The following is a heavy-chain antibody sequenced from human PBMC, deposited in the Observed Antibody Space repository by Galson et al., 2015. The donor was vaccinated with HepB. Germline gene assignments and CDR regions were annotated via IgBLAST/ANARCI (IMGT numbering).Heavy chain of an antibody. Sequence: SVKVSCKVSGGTFPNSQINWVRQAPGQGLEWMGVIVPMFGTTNYAQNFLGRVTITADGSSTTVNMELNSLKFEDTAVYFCARDAAGGDYDDEDFSPYFDSWGQGTLVTVSS. CDR2: IVPMFGTT. CDR3: ARDAAGGDYDDEDFSPYFDS. V-gene: IGHV1-69*13. J-gene: IGHJ4*02. D-gene: IGHD4-17*01. CDR1: GGTFPNSQ.